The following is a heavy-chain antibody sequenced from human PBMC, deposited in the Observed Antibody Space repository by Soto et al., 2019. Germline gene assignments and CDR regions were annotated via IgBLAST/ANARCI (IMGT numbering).Heavy chain of an antibody. J-gene: IGHJ5*02. V-gene: IGHV4-4*07. CDR1: GDSISNYY. CDR3: ARFSNWFET. CDR2: IYTSGSP. Sequence: SETLSLTCTVSGDSISNYYWSWIRQPAGKGLEWIGRIYTSGSPNYNPSLKSRVTMSVDTSKNQFSLKVNTVTAADTAVYYCARFSNWFETWGQGTLVTSPQ.